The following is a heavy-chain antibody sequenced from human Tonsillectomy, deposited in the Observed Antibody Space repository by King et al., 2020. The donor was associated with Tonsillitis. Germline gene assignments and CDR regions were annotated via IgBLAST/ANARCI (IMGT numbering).Heavy chain of an antibody. CDR3: ARDQSDTSWSL. Sequence: QLQESGPGLVKPSETLSLTCAVSGYSISSGFYWGWVRQSPGKGLEWIATILHSGSTYYNPSLKNRVIISMDTSKNHFSLRLTSVTAADTAVYYCARDQSDTSWSLWGQGILITVSS. J-gene: IGHJ4*02. CDR2: ILHSGST. D-gene: IGHD2-2*01. CDR1: GYSISSGFY. V-gene: IGHV4-38-2*02.